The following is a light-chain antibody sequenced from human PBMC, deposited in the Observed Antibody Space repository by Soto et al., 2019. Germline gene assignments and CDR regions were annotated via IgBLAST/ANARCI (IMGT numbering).Light chain of an antibody. V-gene: IGKV3-11*01. CDR3: KQRSNWPIT. J-gene: IGKJ1*01. CDR1: QSVSSY. Sequence: EIVLTQSPATLSLSPGERATLSCRASQSVSSYLAWYQQKPGQAPRLLIYDAYNRATGIPATFSGSGSGTDFTLTIRSLEPEDFAVYYCKQRSNWPITFGQGTKVDI. CDR2: DAY.